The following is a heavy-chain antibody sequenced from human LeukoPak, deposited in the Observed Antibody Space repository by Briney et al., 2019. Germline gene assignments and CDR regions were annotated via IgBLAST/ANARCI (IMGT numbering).Heavy chain of an antibody. CDR2: TYYRSKWYY. CDR1: GDSVYSKGAA. J-gene: IGHJ4*02. Sequence: SQTLSLTCAIYGDSVYSKGAAWNWIRQSPSRGLEWLGRTYYRSKWYYDYAVSVRSRIIINPDTSKNQFSLQLNSVTAADTALYYCARDEYSYGSRTHPYFFDYWGQGTLVTVSS. V-gene: IGHV6-1*01. D-gene: IGHD5-18*01. CDR3: ARDEYSYGSRTHPYFFDY.